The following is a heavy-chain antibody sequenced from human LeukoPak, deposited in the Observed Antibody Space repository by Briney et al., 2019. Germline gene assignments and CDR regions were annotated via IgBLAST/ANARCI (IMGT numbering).Heavy chain of an antibody. CDR3: ARGLLGYCSSTSCFSGALYYYYGMDV. J-gene: IGHJ6*02. Sequence: IPSETLSLTCTVSGGSISSYDWSWIRQPAGKGLEWIGRIYTSGSTNYNPSLKSRVTMSVDTSKNQFSLKLSSVTAADTAVYYCARGLLGYCSSTSCFSGALYYYYGMDVWGQGTTVTVSS. V-gene: IGHV4-4*07. D-gene: IGHD2-2*01. CDR2: IYTSGST. CDR1: GGSISSYD.